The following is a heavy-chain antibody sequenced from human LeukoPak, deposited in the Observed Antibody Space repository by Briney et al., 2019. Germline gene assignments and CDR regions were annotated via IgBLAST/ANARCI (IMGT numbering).Heavy chain of an antibody. CDR2: IYYSEST. D-gene: IGHD2-15*01. J-gene: IGHJ4*02. CDR3: AARCLYCRDLNALNY. CDR1: GGSISSYY. Sequence: PSETLSLTCTVSGGSISSYYWSWIRQPPGRGLEWIGYIYYSESTNYNPSLKSRVTISVDTSKNQFSLKLSSVTAADTAVYYCAARCLYCRDLNALNYWGQGTLVTVSS. V-gene: IGHV4-59*01.